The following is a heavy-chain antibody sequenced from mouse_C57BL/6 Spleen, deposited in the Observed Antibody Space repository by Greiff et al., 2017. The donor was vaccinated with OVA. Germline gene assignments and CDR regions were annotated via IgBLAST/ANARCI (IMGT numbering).Heavy chain of an antibody. D-gene: IGHD4-1*01. CDR1: GFSLTSYG. CDR2: IWRGGST. J-gene: IGHJ4*01. CDR3: AKKERGASSGTWYAMDC. Sequence: VQLQESGPGLVQPSQSLSITCTVSGFSLTSYGVHWVRQSPGKGLEWLGVIWRGGSTDYNAAFMSRLSITNDNSKSQVFFKMNRLQADDAAIYVCAKKERGASSGTWYAMDCWGQGTSVTVSS. V-gene: IGHV2-5*01.